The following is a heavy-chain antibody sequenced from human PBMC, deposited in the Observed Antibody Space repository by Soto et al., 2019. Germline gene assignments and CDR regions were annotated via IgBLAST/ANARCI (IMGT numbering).Heavy chain of an antibody. J-gene: IGHJ4*02. D-gene: IGHD6-6*01. Sequence: QVQLVQSGAEVKKPGASVKVSCKASGYTFTSYDINWVRQATGQGLEWMGWMNPNSGNTGYAQKYQGRVTMTRNTHISTAYRELSSLRSEDTAGYYCASPFSSSSGGDYWGQGTLVTVSS. CDR2: MNPNSGNT. CDR3: ASPFSSSSGGDY. CDR1: GYTFTSYD. V-gene: IGHV1-8*01.